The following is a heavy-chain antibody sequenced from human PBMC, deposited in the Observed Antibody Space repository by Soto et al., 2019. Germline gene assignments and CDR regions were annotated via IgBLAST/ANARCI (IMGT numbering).Heavy chain of an antibody. CDR2: IWYDGSNK. Sequence: GGSLRLSCAASGFTFSSYGMHWVRQAPGKGLEWVAVIWYDGSNKYYADSVKGRFTISRDNSKNTLYLQMNSLRAEDTAVYYCAREVAAAGKADYYYYYGMDVWGQGTTVTV. D-gene: IGHD6-13*01. J-gene: IGHJ6*02. V-gene: IGHV3-33*01. CDR3: AREVAAAGKADYYYYYGMDV. CDR1: GFTFSSYG.